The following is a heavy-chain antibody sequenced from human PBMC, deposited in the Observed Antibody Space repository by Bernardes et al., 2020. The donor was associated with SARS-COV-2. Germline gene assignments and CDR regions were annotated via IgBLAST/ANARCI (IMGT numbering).Heavy chain of an antibody. CDR1: GYTFSNFG. V-gene: IGHV1-18*01. Sequence: ASVKVSCKASGYTFSNFGISWVRQAPGQRLEWMGWISGYNANTNYAQKFQGRVTMTTDTSTSTAYMELRSLRSDDTAVYYCARRSMDYWGQGTLVTVSS. CDR2: ISGYNANT. CDR3: ARRSMDY. J-gene: IGHJ4*02.